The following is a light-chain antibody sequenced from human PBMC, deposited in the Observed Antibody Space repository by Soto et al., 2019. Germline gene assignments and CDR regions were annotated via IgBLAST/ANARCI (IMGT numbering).Light chain of an antibody. J-gene: IGKJ1*01. V-gene: IGKV3-20*01. CDR2: GAS. CDR3: QQYRSSTGT. Sequence: EIVLTQSPGTLSLSPGERATLSCRASQSVSSSYLAWYQQKPGQAPRLLIYGASSRATGIPDRFSGSGSGTDFNLTISRLEPEDVAVYYCQQYRSSTGTFGQGPKVEI. CDR1: QSVSSSY.